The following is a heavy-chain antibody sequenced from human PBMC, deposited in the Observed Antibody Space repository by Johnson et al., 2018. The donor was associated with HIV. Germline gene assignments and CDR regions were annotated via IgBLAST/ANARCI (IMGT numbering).Heavy chain of an antibody. V-gene: IGHV3-13*01. D-gene: IGHD6-19*01. CDR1: GFTFSSYD. J-gene: IGHJ3*02. CDR3: ARAPGWFDAFDI. Sequence: EVQLVESGGGLVQPGGSLRLSCAASGFTFSSYDMHWVRQATGKGLEWVSAIGTAGDTYYPGSVKGRFTISRENAKNSLYLQMGSLRAEDMAVYYCARAPGWFDAFDIWGQGTMVTVSS. CDR2: IGTAGDT.